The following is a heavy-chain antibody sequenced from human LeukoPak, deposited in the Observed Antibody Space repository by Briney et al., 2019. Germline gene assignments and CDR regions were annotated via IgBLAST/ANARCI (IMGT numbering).Heavy chain of an antibody. CDR3: ARARWELLQESAFDI. D-gene: IGHD1-26*01. CDR1: GYSFTSYW. J-gene: IGHJ3*02. V-gene: IGHV5-51*01. CDR2: IYPGDSDT. Sequence: GESLKISCKGSGYSFTSYWIGWVRQMPGKGLEWMGIIYPGDSDTRYSPSFQGQVTISADKSISTAYLQWSSLKASDTAMYYCARARWELLQESAFDIWGQGTMVTVSS.